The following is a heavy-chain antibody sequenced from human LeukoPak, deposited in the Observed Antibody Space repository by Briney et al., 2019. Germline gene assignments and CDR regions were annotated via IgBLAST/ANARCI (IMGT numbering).Heavy chain of an antibody. CDR2: IYSGGST. D-gene: IGHD5-18*01. CDR1: GFTVSSNY. Sequence: PGGSLRLSCAASGFTVSSNYMSWVRQAPGKGLEWVSIIYSGGSTCNADSVKGRFTISRDNSKNTLYLQMNSLRAEDTAVYFCVRVGYSYGYGDWNHFDYWGQGTLVTVSS. V-gene: IGHV3-66*02. J-gene: IGHJ4*02. CDR3: VRVGYSYGYGDWNHFDY.